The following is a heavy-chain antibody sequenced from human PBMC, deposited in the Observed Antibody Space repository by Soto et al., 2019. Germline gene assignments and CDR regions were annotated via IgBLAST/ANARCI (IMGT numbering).Heavy chain of an antibody. CDR2: INPTGGSA. CDR1: GYTFTNYY. CDR3: VRDRGWFDP. V-gene: IGHV1-46*01. J-gene: IGHJ5*02. Sequence: GASVKVSCKASGYTFTNYYIHWVRQAPGQGLEWMGIINPTGGSATYAQKLLGRVTMTRDTSTSTVFMELSSLRSEDTAVYYCVRDRGWFDPWGQGXLVTVYS.